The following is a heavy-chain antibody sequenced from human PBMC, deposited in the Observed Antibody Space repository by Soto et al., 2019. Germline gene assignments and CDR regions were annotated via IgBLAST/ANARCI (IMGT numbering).Heavy chain of an antibody. D-gene: IGHD3-16*01. CDR3: VRAFGGGSSFKYYFDY. Sequence: GASVKVSCESSGDSFTSYDVNWVRQATGQGLEWMGWMNPNSGNKGYAQKFQGRVTMTRNTSISTAYMELSSLRSEDTAVYYCVRAFGGGSSFKYYFDYWGQGALVTVSS. CDR2: MNPNSGNK. J-gene: IGHJ4*02. V-gene: IGHV1-8*01. CDR1: GDSFTSYD.